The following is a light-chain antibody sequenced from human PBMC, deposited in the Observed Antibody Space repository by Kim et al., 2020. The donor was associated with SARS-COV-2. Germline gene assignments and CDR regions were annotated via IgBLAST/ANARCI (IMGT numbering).Light chain of an antibody. CDR2: QDS. CDR1: KLGDKY. J-gene: IGLJ2*01. V-gene: IGLV3-1*01. Sequence: SYELTQPPSVSVSPGQTASITCSGDKLGDKYACWYQQKPGQSPVLVIYQDSKRPSGIPERFSGSNSGNTATLTISGTQAMDEADYYCQAWDSSTAMVTQTVVFGGGTQLTVL. CDR3: QAWDSSTAMVTQTVV.